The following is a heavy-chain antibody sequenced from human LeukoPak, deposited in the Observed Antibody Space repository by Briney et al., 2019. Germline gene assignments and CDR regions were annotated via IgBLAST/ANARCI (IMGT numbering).Heavy chain of an antibody. Sequence: KASETLSLTCTVFGGSISSDYWSWIRQPDGKGLEWIGRIYTSGSTNYNPSLKSRVSMSVDTSTNQFSLKLSSVTAADTAVYYCARDSLVHPNRWFDPWGQGTLVIVSS. CDR1: GGSISSDY. CDR3: ARDSLVHPNRWFDP. V-gene: IGHV4-4*07. D-gene: IGHD6-13*01. J-gene: IGHJ5*02. CDR2: IYTSGST.